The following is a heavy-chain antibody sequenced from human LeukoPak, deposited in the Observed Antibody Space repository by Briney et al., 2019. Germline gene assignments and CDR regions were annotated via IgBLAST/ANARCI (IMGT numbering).Heavy chain of an antibody. D-gene: IGHD3-3*01. V-gene: IGHV1-2*02. J-gene: IGHJ3*02. CDR3: ARAGGITIFGVGPRAFDI. CDR2: INPNSGGT. Sequence: ASVKVSCKASGYTFTGYYMHWVRQAPGQGLEWMEWINPNSGGTNYAQKFQGRVTMTRDTSISTAYMELSRLRSDDTAVYYCARAGGITIFGVGPRAFDIWGQGTMVTVSS. CDR1: GYTFTGYY.